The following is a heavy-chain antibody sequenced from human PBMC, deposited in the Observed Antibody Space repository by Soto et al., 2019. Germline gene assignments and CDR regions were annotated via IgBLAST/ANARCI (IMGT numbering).Heavy chain of an antibody. CDR3: ARDNGVVQFDY. CDR2: INPSGGST. V-gene: IGHV1-46*04. CDR1: GYTFTSYF. J-gene: IGHJ4*02. Sequence: QVQLVQSGAEVKKPGASVKVSCKASGYTFTSYFMHWVRQAPGQGLEWMGIINPSGGSTNYAQKLQGRVTMTRDTSTSTVYMELSSLRSDDTAVYYCARDNGVVQFDYWGQGTLVTVSS. D-gene: IGHD1-1*01.